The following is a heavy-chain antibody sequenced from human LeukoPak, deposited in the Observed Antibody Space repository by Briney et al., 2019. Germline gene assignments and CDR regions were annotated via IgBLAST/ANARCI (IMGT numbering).Heavy chain of an antibody. CDR1: GFTFSSYV. CDR3: ARGYGGKTSHDAFDI. CDR2: IWYDGSNK. V-gene: IGHV3-33*01. J-gene: IGHJ3*02. Sequence: GRSLRLFCAASGFTFSSYVMHWVRQAAGKGLEGVAVIWYDGSNKYYADSVKGRFTISRDNSKNTLYLQMNSLRAEDTAVYYCARGYGGKTSHDAFDIWGQGTMVTVSS. D-gene: IGHD4-23*01.